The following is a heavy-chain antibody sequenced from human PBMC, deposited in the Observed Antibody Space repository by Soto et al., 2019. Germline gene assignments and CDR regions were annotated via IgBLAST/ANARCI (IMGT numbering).Heavy chain of an antibody. Sequence: PSETLSLTSNVSGGPISSGDYYWSWIRQQPGNSLEWIGFIYYGGRTDYNPSLKSRFTMSIDTSKNQFSMKLSSVTAADTAVYYCARDRGHCSGTSCYWFDPWGQGTLVTVCS. V-gene: IGHV4-31*03. CDR1: GGPISSGDYY. D-gene: IGHD2-15*01. CDR3: ARDRGHCSGTSCYWFDP. J-gene: IGHJ5*01. CDR2: IYYGGRT.